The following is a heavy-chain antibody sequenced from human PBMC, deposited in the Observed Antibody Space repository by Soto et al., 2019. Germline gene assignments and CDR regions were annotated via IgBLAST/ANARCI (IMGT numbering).Heavy chain of an antibody. CDR2: ISSSSSTI. CDR1: GFTFSSYS. V-gene: IGHV3-48*02. Sequence: EVQLVESGGGLVQPGGSLRLSCAASGFTFSSYSMNWVRQAPGKGLEWVSYISSSSSTIYYADSVKGRFTISRDNAKNSLYLQMNSLRDEDTAVYYCARDREMATKLYYFDYWGQGTLVTVSS. D-gene: IGHD5-12*01. CDR3: ARDREMATKLYYFDY. J-gene: IGHJ4*02.